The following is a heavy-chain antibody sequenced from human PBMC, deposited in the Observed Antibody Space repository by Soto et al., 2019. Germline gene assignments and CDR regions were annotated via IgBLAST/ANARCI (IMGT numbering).Heavy chain of an antibody. Sequence: PSETLSLTCTVSGGSMSSYYWSLIRQPPGKGLEWIGYIYYSGSTNYTPSLKSRVTISVDTSKNQFSLKLSSVTAADTAVYYCARRWGRVFDYWGQGTLVTVSS. CDR2: IYYSGST. V-gene: IGHV4-59*08. J-gene: IGHJ4*02. CDR3: ARRWGRVFDY. D-gene: IGHD1-26*01. CDR1: GGSMSSYY.